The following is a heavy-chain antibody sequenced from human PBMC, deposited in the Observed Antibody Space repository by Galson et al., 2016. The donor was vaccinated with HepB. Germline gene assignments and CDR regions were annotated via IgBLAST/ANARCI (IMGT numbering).Heavy chain of an antibody. V-gene: IGHV4-39*01. D-gene: IGHD1-7*01. CDR3: ARHAGTSYENYYMDV. CDR2: IYYSGTS. CDR1: GGSISSSYY. J-gene: IGHJ6*03. Sequence: SETLSLTCTVSGGSISSSYYWAWIRQPPGKGLEWIASIYYSGTSYYKPSLTSRVTISVDTSKSQSSLKVRSVTAADTAVYYCARHAGTSYENYYMDVWGRGTTVAVSS.